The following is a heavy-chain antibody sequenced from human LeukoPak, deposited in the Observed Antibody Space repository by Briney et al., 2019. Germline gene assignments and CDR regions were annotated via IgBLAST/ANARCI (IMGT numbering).Heavy chain of an antibody. V-gene: IGHV3-74*01. D-gene: IGHD3-10*01. CDR3: ATNYYGSGPDH. J-gene: IGHJ4*02. CDR2: IKSDGSST. CDR1: GSTFSSYW. Sequence: GGSLRLSCAASGSTFSSYWMHWVRQAPGKGLVWVSRIKSDGSSTTYADSVKGRSTISRDNAKNTLYLQMNSLRAEDTAVYYCATNYYGSGPDHWGQGTLVTVSS.